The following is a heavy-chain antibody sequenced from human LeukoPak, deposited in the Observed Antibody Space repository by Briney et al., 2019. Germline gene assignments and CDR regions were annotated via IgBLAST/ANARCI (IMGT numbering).Heavy chain of an antibody. CDR2: IYYSGST. Sequence: PSETLSLTCTVSGGSISSYYWSWIRQPPGKGLEGIGYIYYSGSTNYNPSLKSRVTISVDTSKNQFSLKLSSVTAADTAVYYCARTAPLTYGDYVGYYYYYMDVWGKGTTVTVSS. V-gene: IGHV4-59*01. CDR3: ARTAPLTYGDYVGYYYYYMDV. J-gene: IGHJ6*03. D-gene: IGHD4-17*01. CDR1: GGSISSYY.